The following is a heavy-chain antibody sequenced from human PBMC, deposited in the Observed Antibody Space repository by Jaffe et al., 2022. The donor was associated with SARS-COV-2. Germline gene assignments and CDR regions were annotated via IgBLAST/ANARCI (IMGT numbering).Heavy chain of an antibody. J-gene: IGHJ6*02. D-gene: IGHD6-6*01. CDR3: ARAGHSSSSDSKRASGMDV. V-gene: IGHV1-46*01. CDR1: GYTFTSYY. Sequence: QVQLVQSGAEVKKPGASVKVSCKASGYTFTSYYMHWVRQAPGQGLEWMGIINPSGGSTSYAQKFQGRVTMTRDTSTSTVYMELSSLRSEDTAVYYCARAGHSSSSDSKRASGMDVWGQGTTVTVSS. CDR2: INPSGGST.